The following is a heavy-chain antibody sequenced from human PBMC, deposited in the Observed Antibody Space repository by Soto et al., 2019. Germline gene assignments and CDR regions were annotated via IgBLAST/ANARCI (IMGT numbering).Heavy chain of an antibody. Sequence: PGGSLRLSCAASGFTFDDYAMHWVRQAPGKGLEWVSGISWNSGSIGYADSVKGRFTISRDNAKNSLYLQMNSLRAEDTALYYCPAGGWPDEPAGMDVWGQGTTVTVSS. CDR1: GFTFDDYA. V-gene: IGHV3-9*01. J-gene: IGHJ6*02. CDR3: PAGGWPDEPAGMDV. CDR2: ISWNSGSI. D-gene: IGHD1-26*01.